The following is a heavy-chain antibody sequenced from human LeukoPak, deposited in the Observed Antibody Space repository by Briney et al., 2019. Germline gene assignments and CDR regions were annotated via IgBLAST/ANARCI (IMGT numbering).Heavy chain of an antibody. CDR3: ARKNYGDRHLYDY. CDR1: GFTFSSYA. CDR2: ISYDGSNK. Sequence: GGSLRLSCAASGFTFSSYAMHWVRQAPGKGLEWVAVISYDGSNKYYADSVKGRFTISRDNSKNTLYLQMNSLRAEDTAVYYCARKNYGDRHLYDYWGQGTLVTVSS. V-gene: IGHV3-30-3*01. D-gene: IGHD2-21*02. J-gene: IGHJ4*02.